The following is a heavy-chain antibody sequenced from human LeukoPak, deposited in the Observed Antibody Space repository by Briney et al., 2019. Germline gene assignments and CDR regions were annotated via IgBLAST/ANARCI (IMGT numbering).Heavy chain of an antibody. CDR2: IYNDGST. D-gene: IGHD4-17*01. J-gene: IGHJ4*02. Sequence: GGSLRLSCAASGLTVSSSYMSWVRQAPGKGLEWVSIIYNDGSTYYADSMKGRFTISRDNSKNTLYLQVNSLKTEDTAVYYCAKDDYGDSYFDYWGQGTLVTVSS. CDR1: GLTVSSSY. V-gene: IGHV3-53*01. CDR3: AKDDYGDSYFDY.